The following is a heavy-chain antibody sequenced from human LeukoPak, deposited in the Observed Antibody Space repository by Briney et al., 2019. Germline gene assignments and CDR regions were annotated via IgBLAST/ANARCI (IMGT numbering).Heavy chain of an antibody. CDR1: GGSVTSSTFS. Sequence: SETLSLTCTVSGGSVTSSTFSWAWIRQPPGKGLEWIGNIYTSGNTYYNPSLKSRVTMSVDTSKTQCSLKLSSVTAADTAVYYCARRGTASSGSYYFDHWGQGTLVTVSS. V-gene: IGHV4-39*01. CDR3: ARRGTASSGSYYFDH. CDR2: IYTSGNT. J-gene: IGHJ4*02. D-gene: IGHD6-19*01.